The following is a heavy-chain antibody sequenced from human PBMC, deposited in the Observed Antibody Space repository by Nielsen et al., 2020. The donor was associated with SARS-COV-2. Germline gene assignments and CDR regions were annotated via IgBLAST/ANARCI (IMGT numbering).Heavy chain of an antibody. CDR1: GFTFSSYW. J-gene: IGHJ5*02. Sequence: GESLKISCAASGFTFSSYWMHWVRQAPGKGLVWVSRINSDGSSTSYADSVRGRFTISRDNAKNSLYLQMNSLRAEDTAVYYCARGHVAARRAGNWFDPWGQGTLVTVSS. CDR2: INSDGSST. CDR3: ARGHVAARRAGNWFDP. D-gene: IGHD6-6*01. V-gene: IGHV3-74*01.